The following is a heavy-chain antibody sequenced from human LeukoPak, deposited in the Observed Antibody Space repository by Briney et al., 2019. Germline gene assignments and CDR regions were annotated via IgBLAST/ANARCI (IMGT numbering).Heavy chain of an antibody. D-gene: IGHD3-22*01. CDR2: ISAYNGNT. V-gene: IGHV1-18*01. CDR1: GYTFTSYG. J-gene: IGHJ4*02. CDR3: ARAHYYDSSGYYWSY. Sequence: ASVKVSCKASGYTFTSYGISWVRQAPGQGLEWMGWISAYNGNTNYAQKLQGRVTMTTDTSTSTAYMELRSLRSDDTAVYYCARAHYYDSSGYYWSYWGQGTLVTVSS.